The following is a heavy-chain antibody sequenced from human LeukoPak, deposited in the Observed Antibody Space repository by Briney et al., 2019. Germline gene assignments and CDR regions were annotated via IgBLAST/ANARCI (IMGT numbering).Heavy chain of an antibody. J-gene: IGHJ5*02. Sequence: QPGGSLRLSCVVSGLTFGDYAMHWVRQAPGKGLEWVAVISFDGSDQYYADSVRGRFTISRDNSKNTLYLQMNSLRVEDTAVYFCAKVFVLLRGTPENWFDPWGQGTLVTVSS. V-gene: IGHV3-30*18. D-gene: IGHD1-14*01. CDR2: ISFDGSDQ. CDR1: GLTFGDYA. CDR3: AKVFVLLRGTPENWFDP.